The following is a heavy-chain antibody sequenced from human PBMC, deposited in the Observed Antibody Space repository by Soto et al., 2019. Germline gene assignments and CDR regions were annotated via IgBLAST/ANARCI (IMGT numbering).Heavy chain of an antibody. J-gene: IGHJ4*01. V-gene: IGHV3-15*01. CDR2: IKSKIDGGTT. D-gene: IGHD4-17*01. CDR1: GFSFNNAW. Sequence: GGSLRLSCEASGFSFNNAWMSWIRQAPGKGLEWVGRIKSKIDGGTTDYAAPVKGRFTISRDDSKNTLYLQMNSLKTEDTAVYYCSFQESTTVTTFEYWGHGTLVTVSS. CDR3: SFQESTTVTTFEY.